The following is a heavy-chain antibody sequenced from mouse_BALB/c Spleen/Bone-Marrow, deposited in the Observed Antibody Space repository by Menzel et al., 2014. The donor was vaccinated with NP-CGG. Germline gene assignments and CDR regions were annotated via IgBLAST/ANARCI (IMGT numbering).Heavy chain of an antibody. D-gene: IGHD2-1*01. CDR1: GFTFSSFG. J-gene: IGHJ4*01. Sequence: EVKLVESGGGLVQPGGSRKLSCAASGFTFSSFGMHWVRQAPEKGLEWVAYISSGSSNIYYADTVKGRFTISRDNPKNTLFLQMTSLRSEDTAMYYCAGLGGNYRLYALDYWGQGTSVTVSS. CDR2: ISSGSSNI. CDR3: AGLGGNYRLYALDY. V-gene: IGHV5-17*02.